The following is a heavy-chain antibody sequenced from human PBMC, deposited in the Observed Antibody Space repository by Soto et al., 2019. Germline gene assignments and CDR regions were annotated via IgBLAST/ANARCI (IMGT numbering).Heavy chain of an antibody. CDR1: GYTFTSYA. D-gene: IGHD1-26*01. V-gene: IGHV1-3*01. J-gene: IGHJ4*02. CDR2: INAGNGNT. Sequence: QVQLVQSGAEVKKPGASVNVSCKASGYTFTSYAMHWVSQAPGQRLEWMAWINAGNGNTKYSRKFQDRVTLTRDTSASIAYMELSSLRSEDTAVYYCTRGGDGALIVDWGQGTLVTVSS. CDR3: TRGGDGALIVD.